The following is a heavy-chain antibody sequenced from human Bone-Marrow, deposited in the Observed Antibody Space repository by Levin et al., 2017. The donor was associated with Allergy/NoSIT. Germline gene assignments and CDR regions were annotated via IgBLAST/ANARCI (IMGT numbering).Heavy chain of an antibody. Sequence: PGGSLRLSCAASGFTFSSYGMHWVRQAPGKGLEWVAVIWYDGSNKYYADSVKGRFTISRDNSKNTLYLQMNSLRAEDTAVYYCARAPDYGDYFDAFDIWGQGTMVTVSS. CDR1: GFTFSSYG. V-gene: IGHV3-33*01. D-gene: IGHD4-17*01. CDR3: ARAPDYGDYFDAFDI. CDR2: IWYDGSNK. J-gene: IGHJ3*02.